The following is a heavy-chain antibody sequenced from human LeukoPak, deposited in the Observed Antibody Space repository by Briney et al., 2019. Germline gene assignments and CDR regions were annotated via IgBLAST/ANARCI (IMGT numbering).Heavy chain of an antibody. CDR3: ARGRTVTKGYYFQH. Sequence: SETLSLTCTVSGGSISGYYWSWIRQPPGKGLEWIGEINHSGSTNYNPSLKSRVTISVDTSKNQFSLKLSSVTAADTAVYYCARGRTVTKGYYFQHWGQGTLVTVSS. V-gene: IGHV4-34*01. CDR1: GGSISGYY. CDR2: INHSGST. J-gene: IGHJ1*01. D-gene: IGHD4-17*01.